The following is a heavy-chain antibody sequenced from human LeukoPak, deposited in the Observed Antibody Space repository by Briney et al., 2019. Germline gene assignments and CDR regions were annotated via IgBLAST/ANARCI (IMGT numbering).Heavy chain of an antibody. CDR3: ARGGLWKSGSYYNDYYYYYGMDV. CDR2: MNSDATTT. J-gene: IGHJ6*04. V-gene: IGHV3-74*01. D-gene: IGHD3-10*01. CDR1: GFSLSSHW. Sequence: PGGSLRLSCAASGFSLSSHWMHWVRQVPGKGLVWVSRMNSDATTTTYADSVKGRFTISRDNAKNTLFLQMNSLRGEDTAVYYCARGGLWKSGSYYNDYYYYYGMDVWGKGTTVTVSS.